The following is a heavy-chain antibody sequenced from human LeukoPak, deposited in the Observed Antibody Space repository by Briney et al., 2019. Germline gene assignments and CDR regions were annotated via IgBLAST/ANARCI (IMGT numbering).Heavy chain of an antibody. J-gene: IGHJ5*02. CDR2: ISSSSSYI. D-gene: IGHD3-3*01. V-gene: IGHV3-21*01. CDR3: ARGGDVLRFLEWSTNWFDP. CDR1: GFTFSSYS. Sequence: PGGSLRLSCAASGFTFSSYSMTWVRQAPGKGLEWVSSISSSSSYIYYADSVKGRFTISRDNAKNSLYLQMNSLRAEDTAVYYCARGGDVLRFLEWSTNWFDPWGQGTLVTVSS.